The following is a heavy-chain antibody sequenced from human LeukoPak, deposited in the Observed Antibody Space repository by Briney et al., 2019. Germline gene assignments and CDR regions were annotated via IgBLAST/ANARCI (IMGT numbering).Heavy chain of an antibody. D-gene: IGHD3-10*01. CDR3: ARGSRAMVRGVIGSYYFVY. Sequence: SETLSLTCTVSGGSISSYYWSWIRQPPGKGLEWIGYIYYSGSTNYNPSLKSRVTISVDTSKNQFSLKLSSVTAADTAVYYCARGSRAMVRGVIGSYYFVYWGQGTLVTVSS. CDR1: GGSISSYY. CDR2: IYYSGST. J-gene: IGHJ4*02. V-gene: IGHV4-59*01.